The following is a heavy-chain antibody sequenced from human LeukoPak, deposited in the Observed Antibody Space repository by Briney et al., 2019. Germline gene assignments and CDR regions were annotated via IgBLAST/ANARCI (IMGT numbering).Heavy chain of an antibody. J-gene: IGHJ3*02. Sequence: SETLSLTCTVSGGSISSGGYYWSWIRQPPGKGLEWIGYIYHSGSTYYNPSLKSRVTISVDRSKNQFSLKLSSVTAADTAVYYCAREVVVVPAARGAFDIWGQGTMVTVSS. CDR3: AREVVVVPAARGAFDI. V-gene: IGHV4-30-2*01. CDR2: IYHSGST. CDR1: GGSISSGGYY. D-gene: IGHD2-2*01.